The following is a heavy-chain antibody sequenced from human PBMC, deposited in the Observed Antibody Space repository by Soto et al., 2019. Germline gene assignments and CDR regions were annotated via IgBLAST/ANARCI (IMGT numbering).Heavy chain of an antibody. D-gene: IGHD3-16*01. Sequence: QVQLMQSGAEVKKPGSSVRVSCKASGGSFSAYGFCWIRQAPGQGLEWVGGTIPMSGKTHYAQKFQDRVTITADKSTTTISLDMSRLRSEDTAIYYCALSPGGDFSGFDPWGQGTLVIVSS. CDR3: ALSPGGDFSGFDP. CDR2: TIPMSGKT. V-gene: IGHV1-69*06. J-gene: IGHJ5*02. CDR1: GGSFSAYG.